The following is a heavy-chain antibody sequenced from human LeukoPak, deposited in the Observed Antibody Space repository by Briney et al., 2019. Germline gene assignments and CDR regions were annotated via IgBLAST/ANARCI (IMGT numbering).Heavy chain of an antibody. J-gene: IGHJ4*02. D-gene: IGHD3-10*01. CDR3: ARDCWDYGSGSYCGIDY. Sequence: GGSLRLSCAASGFTFSSYNMNWVRQAPGKGLEWVSSITISSKYIYYADSVKGRFTISTDNAKNSLYLQMNSLRAEDTTVYYCARDCWDYGSGSYCGIDYWGQGTLVTVSS. CDR2: ITISSKYI. CDR1: GFTFSSYN. V-gene: IGHV3-21*03.